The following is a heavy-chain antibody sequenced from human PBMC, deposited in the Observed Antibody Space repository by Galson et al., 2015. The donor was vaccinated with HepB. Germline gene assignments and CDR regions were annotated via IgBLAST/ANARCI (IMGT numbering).Heavy chain of an antibody. J-gene: IGHJ4*02. CDR2: FYYTGNT. Sequence: TLSLTCTVSGGSISSSSYYWGWLRQPPGKGLEWIGSFYYTGNTHYNPSLKSRVTISGDTSKNQFSLKLNSVTAADTAVYYCARHESESKTYAADNWGQGTLVTVSS. V-gene: IGHV4-39*01. D-gene: IGHD2-2*01. CDR1: GGSISSSSYY. CDR3: ARHESESKTYAADN.